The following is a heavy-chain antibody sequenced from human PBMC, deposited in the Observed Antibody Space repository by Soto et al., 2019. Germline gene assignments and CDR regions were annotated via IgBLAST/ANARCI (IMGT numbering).Heavy chain of an antibody. V-gene: IGHV1-69*06. CDR1: GGTFSSYA. Sequence: GASVKVSCKASGGTFSSYAISWVRQAPGQGLEWMGGIIPIFGTANYAQKFQGRVTITADKSTSTAYMELSSLRSEDTAVYYCAIREMGASYYGSGSYLLIDYWGQGTLVTVSS. CDR3: AIREMGASYYGSGSYLLIDY. D-gene: IGHD3-10*01. CDR2: IIPIFGTA. J-gene: IGHJ4*02.